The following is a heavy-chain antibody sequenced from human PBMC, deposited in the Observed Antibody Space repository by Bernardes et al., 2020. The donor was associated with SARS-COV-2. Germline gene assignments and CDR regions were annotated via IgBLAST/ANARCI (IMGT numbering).Heavy chain of an antibody. CDR2: IIPRSGST. J-gene: IGHJ5*02. V-gene: IGHV1-69*13. CDR1: GDTFTNYA. Sequence: SVKVSCKASGDTFTNYAFSWVRQAPGQGLEWMGRIIPRSGSTNYAQNFQGRVTITADESSSTAYMELSSLRSEDTALYYCWREPIAARPGIWFDPWGQGTLVTVSS. CDR3: WREPIAARPGIWFDP. D-gene: IGHD6-6*01.